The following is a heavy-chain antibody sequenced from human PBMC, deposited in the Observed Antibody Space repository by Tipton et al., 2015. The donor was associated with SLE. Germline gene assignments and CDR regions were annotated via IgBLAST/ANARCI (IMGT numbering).Heavy chain of an antibody. CDR2: IYYSGST. CDR3: ARGLRSSPLWYFDL. J-gene: IGHJ2*01. CDR1: GGSISSHY. Sequence: TLSLTCTVSGGSISSHYWSWIRQPPGKGLEWIGYIYYSGSTNYNPSLKSRVHISVDKSKNQFSLKLRSVTAADTAIYYCARGLRSSPLWYFDLWGRGTLVTVSS. V-gene: IGHV4-59*11. D-gene: IGHD6-6*01.